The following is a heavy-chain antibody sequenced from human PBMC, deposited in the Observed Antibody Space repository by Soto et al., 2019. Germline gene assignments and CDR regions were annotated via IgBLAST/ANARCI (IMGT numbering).Heavy chain of an antibody. CDR2: VYYSDST. D-gene: IGHD6-13*01. J-gene: IGHJ6*02. Sequence: QVQLQESGPGLVKPSETLSLTCTVSGGPIGSYYWSWIRQSPGKGLEWIGCVYYSDSTNYNPSLKCRVTISLDRSKNQFSLRLSSVTAADTAVYYCARTEASSWSFFYYGMDVWGQGTAVAVSS. V-gene: IGHV4-59*01. CDR1: GGPIGSYY. CDR3: ARTEASSWSFFYYGMDV.